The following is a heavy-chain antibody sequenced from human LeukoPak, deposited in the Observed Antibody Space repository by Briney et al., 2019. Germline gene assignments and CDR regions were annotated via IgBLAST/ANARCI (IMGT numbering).Heavy chain of an antibody. CDR2: ISAYNGNT. V-gene: IGHV1-18*01. Sequence: ASVKVSCKASGYTFTSYGISWVRQAPGQGLEWMGWISAYNGNTNYAQKLQGRVTMTTDTSTSTAYMELRSLRSDDTAVYYCARNPPLDYYDSSGYLGYFDYWGQGTLVTVSS. CDR1: GYTFTSYG. D-gene: IGHD3-22*01. J-gene: IGHJ4*02. CDR3: ARNPPLDYYDSSGYLGYFDY.